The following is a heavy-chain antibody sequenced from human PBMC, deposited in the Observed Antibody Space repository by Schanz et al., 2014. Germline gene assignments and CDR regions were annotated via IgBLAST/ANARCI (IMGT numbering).Heavy chain of an antibody. V-gene: IGHV1-69*08. J-gene: IGHJ6*02. D-gene: IGHD5-12*01. CDR2: IIPILGIA. CDR3: ARDLTVDTGYVVHYYYYGMDV. CDR1: GGTFSRLT. Sequence: QVQLVQSGPEVKKPGSSVKVSCKASGGTFSRLTFSWVRQAPGQGLEWMGRIIPILGIANYAQKFQGRVTMTTDTSTSTAYMELRSLRSDDTAVYYCARDLTVDTGYVVHYYYYGMDVWGQGTTVTVSS.